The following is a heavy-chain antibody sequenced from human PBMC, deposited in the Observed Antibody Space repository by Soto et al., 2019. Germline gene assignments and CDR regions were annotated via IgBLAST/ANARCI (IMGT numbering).Heavy chain of an antibody. V-gene: IGHV4-4*02. Sequence: QVQLQESGPGLVKPSGTLSLTCAVSGGSISSSNWWRWVRQPPGKGLEWIGEIYHSGSTNYKPSLRIRVTMSEDKSKTQFSLKLSSVTAADTAVYYCARDVGVAYCGADCWGWFDHWGQGTLVTVSS. J-gene: IGHJ5*02. CDR3: ARDVGVAYCGADCWGWFDH. CDR1: GGSISSSNW. CDR2: IYHSGST. D-gene: IGHD2-21*02.